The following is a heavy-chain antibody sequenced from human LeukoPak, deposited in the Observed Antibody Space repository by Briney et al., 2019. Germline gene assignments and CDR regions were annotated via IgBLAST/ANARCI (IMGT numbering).Heavy chain of an antibody. J-gene: IGHJ4*02. CDR3: AKDRYCTNGVCYRFDY. Sequence: GGSLRLSCAASGFTFSSYGMHWVRQAPGKGLERVAFIRYDGSNKYYADSVKGRFTISRDNSKNTLYLQMNSLRAEDTAAYYCAKDRYCTNGVCYRFDYWGQGTLVTVSS. D-gene: IGHD2-8*01. CDR2: IRYDGSNK. CDR1: GFTFSSYG. V-gene: IGHV3-30*02.